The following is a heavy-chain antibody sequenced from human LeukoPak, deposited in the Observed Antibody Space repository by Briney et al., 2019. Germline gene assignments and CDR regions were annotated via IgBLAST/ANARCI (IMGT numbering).Heavy chain of an antibody. CDR3: AILLGSYSSSWDY. J-gene: IGHJ4*02. Sequence: ASVKVSCKASGYTFTSYGISWVRQATGQGLEWMGWMNPNSGNTGYAQKFQGRVTMTRNTSISTAYMELSSLRSEDTAVYYCAILLGSYSSSWDYWGQGTLVTVSS. D-gene: IGHD6-13*01. CDR1: GYTFTSYG. V-gene: IGHV1-8*02. CDR2: MNPNSGNT.